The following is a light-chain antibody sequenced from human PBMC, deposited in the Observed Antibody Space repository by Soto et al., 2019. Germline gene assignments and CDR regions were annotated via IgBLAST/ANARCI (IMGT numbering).Light chain of an antibody. V-gene: IGLV1-40*01. Sequence: QSVLTQPPSVSGAPGQRVTISCTGSSSNIGAGYDVHWYHKLPGTAPKLLIYGNSNRPSGVPDRFSGSKSGTSASLAITGLQAEDEADYYCQSYDCSLSGYVFGTGTKVTVL. J-gene: IGLJ1*01. CDR3: QSYDCSLSGYV. CDR1: SSNIGAGYD. CDR2: GNS.